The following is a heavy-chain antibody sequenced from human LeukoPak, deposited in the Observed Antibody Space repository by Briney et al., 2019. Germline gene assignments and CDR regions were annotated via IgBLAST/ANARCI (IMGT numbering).Heavy chain of an antibody. Sequence: PSETLSLTCTVSGGSISSYYWSWIRQPPGKGLEWIGYIYYSGSTNYNPSLKSRVTISVDTSKNQFSLKLSSVTAADTAVYYCAGDSGSYWHFWGQGTLVTVSS. J-gene: IGHJ4*02. CDR1: GGSISSYY. CDR2: IYYSGST. D-gene: IGHD1-26*01. V-gene: IGHV4-59*12. CDR3: AGDSGSYWHF.